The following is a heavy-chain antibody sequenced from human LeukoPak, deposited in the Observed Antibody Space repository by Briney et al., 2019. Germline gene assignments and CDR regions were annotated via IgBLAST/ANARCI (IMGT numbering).Heavy chain of an antibody. V-gene: IGHV3-11*01. D-gene: IGHD3-10*01. J-gene: IGHJ4*02. Sequence: GGSLRLSCAASGFTFSDYYMSWISQAPGKGLEWVSYISSSGSTIYYADSVKGRFTISRDNAKNSLYLQMNSLRAEDTAVYYCAGNYCGSGSYYNVYYWGQGTLVTVSS. CDR2: ISSSGSTI. CDR3: AGNYCGSGSYYNVYY. CDR1: GFTFSDYY.